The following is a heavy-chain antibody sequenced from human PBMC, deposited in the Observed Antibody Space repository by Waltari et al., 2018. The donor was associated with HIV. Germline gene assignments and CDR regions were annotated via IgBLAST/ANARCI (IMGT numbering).Heavy chain of an antibody. CDR3: ARVTTVTGDSYFYYGMDV. V-gene: IGHV1-2*06. J-gene: IGHJ6*02. CDR1: GYTFTGSY. D-gene: IGHD4-17*01. CDR2: INPNSGGT. Sequence: QVQLVQSGAEVRKPGASVKVSCKASGYTFTGSYLHWVRQAPGRGLEWMGRINPNSGGTNYAQKFQARVTMTRDTSIGAAYMELSSLRPNDTAVYYCARVTTVTGDSYFYYGMDVWGQGTTVTVSS.